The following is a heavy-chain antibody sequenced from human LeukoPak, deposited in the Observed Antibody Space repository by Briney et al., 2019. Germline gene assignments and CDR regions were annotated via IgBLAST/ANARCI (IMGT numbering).Heavy chain of an antibody. Sequence: PGGSLRLSCAASGFTFSSSAMSWVRQVPGKGLEWVSSISSSSSYIYYADSVKGRFTISRDNAKNSLYLQMNSLRAEDTAVYYCARDWVAGWGQGTLVTVSS. CDR2: ISSSSSYI. CDR1: GFTFSSSA. CDR3: ARDWVAG. D-gene: IGHD2-15*01. J-gene: IGHJ4*02. V-gene: IGHV3-21*01.